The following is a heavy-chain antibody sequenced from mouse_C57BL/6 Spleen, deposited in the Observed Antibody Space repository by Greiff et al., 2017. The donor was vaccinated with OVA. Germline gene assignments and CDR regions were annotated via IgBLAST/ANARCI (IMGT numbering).Heavy chain of an antibody. J-gene: IGHJ4*01. CDR1: GYTFTSYW. CDR2: IYPGSGST. D-gene: IGHD1-1*02. Sequence: QVQLQQPGAELVKPGASVKMSCKASGYTFTSYWITWVKQRPGQGLEWIGDIYPGSGSTNYNEKFKSKATLTVDTSSSTAYMQLSSLTSEDSAVYYCARRGGPRYYAMDYWGQGTSVTVSS. V-gene: IGHV1-55*01. CDR3: ARRGGPRYYAMDY.